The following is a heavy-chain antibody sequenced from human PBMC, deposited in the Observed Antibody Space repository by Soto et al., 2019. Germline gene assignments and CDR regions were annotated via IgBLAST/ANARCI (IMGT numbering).Heavy chain of an antibody. CDR1: GGSISSYY. CDR3: ARVRFLSSWSKNWFDP. D-gene: IGHD6-13*01. J-gene: IGHJ5*02. Sequence: SETLSLTCTVSGGSISSYYWSWIRQPPGKGLEWIGYIYYSGSTNYNPSLKSRVTISVDTSKNQFSLKLSSVTAADTAVYYCARVRFLSSWSKNWFDPWGQGTLVTVSS. CDR2: IYYSGST. V-gene: IGHV4-59*01.